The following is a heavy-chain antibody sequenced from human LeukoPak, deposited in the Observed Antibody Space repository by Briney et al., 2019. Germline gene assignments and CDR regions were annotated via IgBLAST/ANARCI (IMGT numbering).Heavy chain of an antibody. CDR3: AAYYYDSSGYYYVPRFDY. J-gene: IGHJ4*02. D-gene: IGHD3-22*01. CDR1: GGSISSGDYH. Sequence: SETLSLTCTVSGGSISSGDYHWSWIRQPPGKGLEWIGYIYYSGSTYYNPSLKSRVTISVDTSKNQFSLKLSSVTAADTAVYYCAAYYYDSSGYYYVPRFDYWGQGTLVTVSS. CDR2: IYYSGST. V-gene: IGHV4-30-4*01.